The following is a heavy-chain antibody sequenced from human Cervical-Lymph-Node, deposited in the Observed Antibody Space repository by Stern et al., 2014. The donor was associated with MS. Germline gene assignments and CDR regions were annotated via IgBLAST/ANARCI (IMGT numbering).Heavy chain of an antibody. D-gene: IGHD3-10*01. CDR1: GGTFSSSD. CDR2: IIPIIGTA. CDR3: ALGGFGHYFEY. J-gene: IGHJ4*02. Sequence: QVQLVQSGAEVQKPGSSVQVSCRASGGTFSSSDISWVRQAPGQGLEWMGVIIPIIGTANYAQKYQVRVTITADESTSTAYMELSSLRSEDTAIYYCALGGFGHYFEYWGQGTLVTVSS. V-gene: IGHV1-69*01.